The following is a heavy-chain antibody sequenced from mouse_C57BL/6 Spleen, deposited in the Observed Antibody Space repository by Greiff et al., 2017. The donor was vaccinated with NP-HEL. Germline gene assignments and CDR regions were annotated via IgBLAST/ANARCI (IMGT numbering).Heavy chain of an antibody. V-gene: IGHV1-55*01. CDR2: IYPGSGST. CDR3: ARGDYGSSPHWFDY. D-gene: IGHD1-1*01. Sequence: QVQLQQPGAELVKPGASVKMSCKASGYTFTSYWITWVKQRPGQGLEWIGDIYPGSGSTNYNEKFKSKATLTVDTSSSTAYMQLSSLTSEDSAVYYCARGDYGSSPHWFDYWGQGTTLTVAS. CDR1: GYTFTSYW. J-gene: IGHJ2*01.